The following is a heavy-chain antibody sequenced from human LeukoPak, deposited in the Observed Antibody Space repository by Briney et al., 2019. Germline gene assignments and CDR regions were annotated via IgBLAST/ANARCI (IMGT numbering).Heavy chain of an antibody. Sequence: SETLSLTCTVSGGSISSGGYYWSWIRQHPGKGLEWIGYIYYSGSTYYNPCLKSRVSISVDTSKNQLSLKLSSVTAADTAVYFCARFTSVATIRQPGRYYFDYWGQGTLVTVSS. CDR2: IYYSGST. CDR3: ARFTSVATIRQPGRYYFDY. V-gene: IGHV4-31*03. D-gene: IGHD6-19*01. J-gene: IGHJ4*02. CDR1: GGSISSGGYY.